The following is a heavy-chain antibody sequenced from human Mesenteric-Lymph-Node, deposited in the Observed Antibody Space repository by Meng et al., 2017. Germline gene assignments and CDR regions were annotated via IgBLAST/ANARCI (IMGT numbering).Heavy chain of an antibody. CDR1: GFTFSSYW. CDR2: INGDGSSI. Sequence: EVQLVESGGGLVQPGGSLRLSCAASGFTFSSYWMHWVRQAPGKGLVWVSRINGDGSSISYADSVRGRFTLSRDNAKNTLYLQMNSLRAEDTAVYYCARVVGPLEEYFDYWGQGILVTVSS. CDR3: ARVVGPLEEYFDY. J-gene: IGHJ4*02. D-gene: IGHD3/OR15-3a*01. V-gene: IGHV3-74*01.